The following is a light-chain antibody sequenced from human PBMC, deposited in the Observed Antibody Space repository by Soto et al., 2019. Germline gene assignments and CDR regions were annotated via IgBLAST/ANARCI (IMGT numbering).Light chain of an antibody. CDR2: DAS. CDR3: QQRSNWPGT. CDR1: QSVSSY. J-gene: IGKJ1*01. V-gene: IGKV3-11*01. Sequence: EIVLTQSPATLSLSPGERATLSCRASQSVSSYLAWYPQKPGQAPRLLIYDASNRATGIPARFSGSGSGTDFTLTISSLEPEDFAVYYCQQRSNWPGTFGQGTKVEIK.